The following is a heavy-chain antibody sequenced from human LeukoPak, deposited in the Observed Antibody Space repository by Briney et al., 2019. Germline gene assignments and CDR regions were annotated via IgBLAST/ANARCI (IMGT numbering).Heavy chain of an antibody. Sequence: GGSLRLSCAASGFTFSSYSMNWVRQAPGKGLEWVSYISSSSSTIYYADSVKGRFTISRDNAKNSLYLQMNSLRAEDTAVYYCARDSGSYGGEFDPWGQGTLVTISS. CDR1: GFTFSSYS. CDR3: ARDSGSYGGEFDP. J-gene: IGHJ5*02. D-gene: IGHD1-26*01. V-gene: IGHV3-48*01. CDR2: ISSSSSTI.